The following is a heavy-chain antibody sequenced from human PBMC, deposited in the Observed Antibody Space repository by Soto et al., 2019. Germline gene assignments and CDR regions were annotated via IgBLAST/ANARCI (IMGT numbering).Heavy chain of an antibody. J-gene: IGHJ2*01. CDR3: ARFSCYFDL. V-gene: IGHV4-59*08. CDR1: GGSISSYY. Sequence: PSENLSLTCTVYGGSISSYYWSWIRQPPGKGLEWIGYIYYSGSTNYNPSLKSRVTISVDTSKNQFSLKLSSVTAADTAVYYCARFSCYFDLWGRGTLVTVSS. CDR2: IYYSGST.